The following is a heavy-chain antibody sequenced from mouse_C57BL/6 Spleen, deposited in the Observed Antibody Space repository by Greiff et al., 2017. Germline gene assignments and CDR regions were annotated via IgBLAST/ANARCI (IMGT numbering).Heavy chain of an antibody. D-gene: IGHD2-5*01. CDR3: ATYSTYAMDY. V-gene: IGHV2-5*01. CDR1: GFSLTSYG. J-gene: IGHJ4*01. CDR2: IWRGGST. Sequence: VKLMESGPGLVQPSQSLSITCTVSGFSLTSYGVHWVRQSPGKGLEWLGVIWRGGSTDYNAAFMSRLSITKDNSTSQVFFKMNSLQADDTAIYYCATYSTYAMDYWGQGTSVTVSS.